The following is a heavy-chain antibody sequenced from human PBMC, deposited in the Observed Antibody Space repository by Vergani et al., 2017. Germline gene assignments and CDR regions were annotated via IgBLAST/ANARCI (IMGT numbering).Heavy chain of an antibody. CDR1: GGSISSYY. D-gene: IGHD2-15*01. CDR2: IYYSGST. V-gene: IGHV4-59*01. CDR3: ARGATRYYYYYMDV. J-gene: IGHJ6*03. Sequence: QVQLQESGPGLVKPSETLSLTCTVSGGSISSYYWRWIRQPPGKGLEWIGYIYYSGSTNYNPSLKSRVTISVDTSKNQFSLKLSSVPAADTAVYYCARGATRYYYYYMDVWCKGTTVTVSS.